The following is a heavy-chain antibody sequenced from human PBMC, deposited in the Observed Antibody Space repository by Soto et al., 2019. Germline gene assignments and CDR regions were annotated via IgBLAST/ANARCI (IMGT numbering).Heavy chain of an antibody. Sequence: SETLSLTCTVSGGSISSSSYYWGWIRQPPGRGLEWIGSIYYSGSTYYNPSLKSRVTISVDTSKNQFSLKLSSVTAADTAVYYCARANDFWSGYDADYYYYYGMDVWGQGTTVTVSS. CDR2: IYYSGST. CDR1: GGSISSSSYY. D-gene: IGHD3-3*01. J-gene: IGHJ6*02. CDR3: ARANDFWSGYDADYYYYYGMDV. V-gene: IGHV4-39*01.